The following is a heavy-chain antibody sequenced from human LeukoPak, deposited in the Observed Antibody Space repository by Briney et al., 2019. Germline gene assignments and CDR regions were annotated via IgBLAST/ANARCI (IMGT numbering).Heavy chain of an antibody. J-gene: IGHJ4*02. Sequence: PSETLSLTCAVSGYSISSGYYWGRIRQPPGKGLEWIGSIYHSGSTYYNPSLKSRVTISVDTSKNQFSLKLSSVTAADTAVYYCARVYSSGWYKGYYFDYWGQGTLVTVSS. CDR3: ARVYSSGWYKGYYFDY. CDR1: GYSISSGYY. V-gene: IGHV4-38-2*01. CDR2: IYHSGST. D-gene: IGHD6-19*01.